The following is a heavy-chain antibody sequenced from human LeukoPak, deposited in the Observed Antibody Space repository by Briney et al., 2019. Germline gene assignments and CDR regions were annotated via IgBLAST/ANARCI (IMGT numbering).Heavy chain of an antibody. V-gene: IGHV4-34*01. J-gene: IGHJ4*02. CDR1: GGSFGGYY. CDR3: ARPRQWLDYFDY. D-gene: IGHD6-19*01. Sequence: PSETLSLTCAVYGGSFGGYYWSWIRQPPGKGLEWIGEINHSGSTNYNPSLKSRVTISVDTSKNQFSLKLSSVTAADTAVYYCARPRQWLDYFDYWGQGTLVTVSS. CDR2: INHSGST.